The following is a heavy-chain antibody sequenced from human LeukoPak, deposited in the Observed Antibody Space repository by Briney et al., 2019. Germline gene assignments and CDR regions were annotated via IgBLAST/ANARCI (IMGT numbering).Heavy chain of an antibody. V-gene: IGHV1-2*02. CDR1: GYTFTGYY. J-gene: IGHJ4*02. Sequence: ASVKGSCKTSGYTFTGYYIHCVRQAPGQGLEWMGWINPDSGGTNYAQKFQGRVTMTRDTSISTAYMELSRLTSDDTAVYYCARAGGNSAAFAFDYWGQGTLVTVSS. CDR3: ARAGGNSAAFAFDY. D-gene: IGHD4-23*01. CDR2: INPDSGGT.